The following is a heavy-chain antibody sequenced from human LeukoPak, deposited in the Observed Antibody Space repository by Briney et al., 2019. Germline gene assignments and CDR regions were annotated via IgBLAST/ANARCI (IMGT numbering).Heavy chain of an antibody. CDR2: IKTDGSEK. Sequence: PGRSLRLSCAASGFTFSTYRMHWVRQAPGKGLEWEANIKTDGSEKYYVDSVKGQFTISRDNAKNSLYLQMNSLRAEDTAVYYCARDYTGYFPWGQGTLVIVSS. CDR1: GFTFSTYR. V-gene: IGHV3-7*03. J-gene: IGHJ5*02. CDR3: ARDYTGYFP. D-gene: IGHD3-9*01.